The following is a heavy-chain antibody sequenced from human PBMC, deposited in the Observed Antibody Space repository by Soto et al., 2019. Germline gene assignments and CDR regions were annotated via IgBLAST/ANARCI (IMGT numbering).Heavy chain of an antibody. CDR2: IYYSGST. J-gene: IGHJ2*01. Sequence: SETLSLTCTVSGGSISSYYWSWIRQPPGKGLEWIGYIYYSGSTNYNPSLKSRVTISVDTSKNQFSLKLSSVTAADTAVYYCARVRHYDFWSGSHYWYFDLWGRGTLVTVSS. D-gene: IGHD3-3*01. CDR3: ARVRHYDFWSGSHYWYFDL. V-gene: IGHV4-59*01. CDR1: GGSISSYY.